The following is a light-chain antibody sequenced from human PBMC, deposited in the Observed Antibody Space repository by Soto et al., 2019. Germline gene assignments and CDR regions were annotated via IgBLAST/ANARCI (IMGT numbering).Light chain of an antibody. CDR1: QSVSSSY. CDR2: GAS. V-gene: IGKV3-20*01. J-gene: IGKJ1*01. CDR3: QQYKSYSGT. Sequence: EIVLTQSPGTLSLSPGERATLSCRASQSVSSSYLAWYQQKPGQTPRLLIYGASTRATGVPARFSGSGSGTDFTLTISRLQPDDFATYYCQQYKSYSGTFGQGTKVDIK.